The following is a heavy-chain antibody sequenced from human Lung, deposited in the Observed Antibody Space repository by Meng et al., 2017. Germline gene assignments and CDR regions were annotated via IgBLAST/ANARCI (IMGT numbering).Heavy chain of an antibody. D-gene: IGHD4-11*01. J-gene: IGHJ4*02. Sequence: VHLVQWGPGLLKPSETLPLTCVVSGGSFSDYYWSWIRQPPGKGLEWIGEINHSGSTNYNPSLESRATISVDTSQNNLSLKLSSVTAADSAVYYCARGPTTMAHDFDYWGQGTLVTVSS. V-gene: IGHV4-34*01. CDR3: ARGPTTMAHDFDY. CDR1: GGSFSDYY. CDR2: INHSGST.